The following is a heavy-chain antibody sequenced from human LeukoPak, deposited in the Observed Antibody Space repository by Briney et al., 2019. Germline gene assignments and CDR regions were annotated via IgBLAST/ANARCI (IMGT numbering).Heavy chain of an antibody. Sequence: ASVKVSCKASGYTFTSYDINWVRQAPGQGLEWMGWINPNSGGTNYAQKFQGRVTMTRDTSISTAYMELSRLRSDDTAVYYCASYLKLRRSDIVATITDYWGQGTLVTVSS. CDR3: ASYLKLRRSDIVATITDY. D-gene: IGHD5-12*01. CDR2: INPNSGGT. CDR1: GYTFTSYD. J-gene: IGHJ4*02. V-gene: IGHV1-2*02.